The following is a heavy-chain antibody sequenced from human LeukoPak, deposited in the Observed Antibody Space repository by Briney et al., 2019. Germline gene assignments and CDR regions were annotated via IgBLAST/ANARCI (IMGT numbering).Heavy chain of an antibody. J-gene: IGHJ4*01. CDR1: GFSFGSFW. Sequence: GGSLRLSCAASGFSFGSFWMTLVRRAPGKGLEWLANINQDATEIYYVDSVKGRFTISRDNTKNSLYLQMNTLRDDDSGIYYCARDAAIDYWGRGALVTVSS. CDR3: ARDAAIDY. V-gene: IGHV3-7*03. D-gene: IGHD6-25*01. CDR2: INQDATEI.